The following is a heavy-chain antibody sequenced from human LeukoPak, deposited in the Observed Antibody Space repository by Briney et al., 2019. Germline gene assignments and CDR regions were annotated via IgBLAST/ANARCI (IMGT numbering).Heavy chain of an antibody. CDR1: GFIFSNYG. V-gene: IGHV3-33*01. Sequence: PGRSLRLSCAASGFIFSNYGMHWVRQAPGKGLEWVAVIWYDGSNKYYADSVKGRFTISRDNSKNMLYLEMNSLRAEDTAVYYCARTCRDGYNEIWGAFDIWGQGTMVTVSS. CDR2: IWYDGSNK. D-gene: IGHD3-16*01. J-gene: IGHJ3*02. CDR3: ARTCRDGYNEIWGAFDI.